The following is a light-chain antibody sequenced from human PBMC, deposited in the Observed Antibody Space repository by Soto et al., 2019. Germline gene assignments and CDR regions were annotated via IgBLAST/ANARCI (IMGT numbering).Light chain of an antibody. CDR2: AAS. CDR3: QQYGSSLYT. J-gene: IGKJ2*01. CDR1: QSVNNNY. V-gene: IGKV3-20*01. Sequence: EIVLTQSPGTLSLSPGERATVSCRASQSVNNNYVAWYQQKSGQAPRLLIFAASSRAPGIPGRFRGSGSGADFTLTITRLEPDDFAVYYCQQYGSSLYTFGQGTKLEIK.